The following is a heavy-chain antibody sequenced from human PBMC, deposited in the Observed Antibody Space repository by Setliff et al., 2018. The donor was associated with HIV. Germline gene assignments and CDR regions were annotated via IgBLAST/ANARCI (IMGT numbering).Heavy chain of an antibody. CDR1: GLSFGDYR. D-gene: IGHD3-3*02. J-gene: IGHJ4*02. Sequence: RLSCAVSGLSFGDYRMNWVRQAPGKGLEWVANINEDGSVRYYADSVKGRFIISRDEAKNSVFLQMNSLKVEDTAIYYCATISGVPDYWGQGTLVTVSS. CDR3: ATISGVPDY. CDR2: INEDGSVR. V-gene: IGHV3-7*03.